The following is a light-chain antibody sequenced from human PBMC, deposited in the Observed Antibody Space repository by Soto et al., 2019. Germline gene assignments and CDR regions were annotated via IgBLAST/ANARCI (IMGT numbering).Light chain of an antibody. J-gene: IGKJ2*01. CDR1: QSVSSSH. V-gene: IGKV3-20*01. CDR3: QQYASSPHT. Sequence: EIVLTQSPGTLSLSPGERATLSCRASQSVSSSHLAWFQQKPGQAPRLLIYGASSRATGIPDRFSGSGSGTDFTLTISRLEPEDFAVFYCQQYASSPHTFGQGTKLEIK. CDR2: GAS.